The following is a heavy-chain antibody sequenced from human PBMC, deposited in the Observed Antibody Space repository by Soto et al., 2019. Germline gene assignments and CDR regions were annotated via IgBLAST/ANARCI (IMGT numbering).Heavy chain of an antibody. CDR3: ATAAYSTSWYDF. V-gene: IGHV1-46*01. Sequence: ASVKVSCKSSEYTLTDYYIHWVRQAPGQGLEWMGLINPSGGSTSYAQKFQGRVTMTRGTSTSTVYMELSSLRSEDTAVYYCATAAYSTSWYDFWGQGTLVTVSS. J-gene: IGHJ5*01. D-gene: IGHD6-13*01. CDR1: EYTLTDYY. CDR2: INPSGGST.